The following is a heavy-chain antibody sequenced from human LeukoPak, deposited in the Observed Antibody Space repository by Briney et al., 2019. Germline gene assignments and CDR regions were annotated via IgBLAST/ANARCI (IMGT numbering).Heavy chain of an antibody. CDR1: GYTFTSYY. D-gene: IGHD4/OR15-4a*01. CDR2: INPSGGST. V-gene: IGHV1-46*03. J-gene: IGHJ4*02. CDR3: ATSVFMVFDY. Sequence: ASVEVSCKASGYTFTSYYMHWVRRAPGQGLEWMGIINPSGGSTSYAQKFEGRVTMTRDTSTSTVYMELSSLRSEDTAVYYCATSVFMVFDYWGQGTLVTVSS.